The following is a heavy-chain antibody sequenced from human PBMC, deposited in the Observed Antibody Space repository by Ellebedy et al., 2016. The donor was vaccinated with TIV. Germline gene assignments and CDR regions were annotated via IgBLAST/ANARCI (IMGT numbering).Heavy chain of an antibody. Sequence: ASVKVSCXASGGTFSSYAISWVRQAPGQGLEWMGWINPNSGNTGYAQKFQGRVIMTRNTSINTAYMELSSLRSEDTAVYYCARGIPNWNPFDYWGQGTLVTVSS. CDR3: ARGIPNWNPFDY. J-gene: IGHJ4*02. V-gene: IGHV1-8*02. CDR1: GGTFSSYA. D-gene: IGHD1-1*01. CDR2: INPNSGNT.